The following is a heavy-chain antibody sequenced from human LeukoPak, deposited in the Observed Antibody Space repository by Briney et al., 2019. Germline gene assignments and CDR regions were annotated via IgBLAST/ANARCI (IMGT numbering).Heavy chain of an antibody. CDR3: ARDAPGPKEIGHGPTFDP. Sequence: QPGGSLRLSCAASGFTFSSYWMSWVRQAPGKGLEWVANIKQEGSEKYYVDSVKGLFTISRDNAKNSLYLQMNSLSPEDTAVYYCARDAPGPKEIGHGPTFDPWGKGTTVTISS. V-gene: IGHV3-7*01. CDR1: GFTFSSYW. CDR2: IKQEGSEK. D-gene: IGHD3-16*01. J-gene: IGHJ6*01.